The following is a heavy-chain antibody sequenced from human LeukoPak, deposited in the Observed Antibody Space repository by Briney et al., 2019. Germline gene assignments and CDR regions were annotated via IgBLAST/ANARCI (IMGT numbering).Heavy chain of an antibody. CDR2: ISGSGGST. Sequence: GGSLRLSCAASGFTFSSYTMNWVRQAPGKGLEWVSAISGSGGSTYYADSAKGRFTISRDNSKNTLYLQMNSLRAEDTALYYCAKSLVVGADAFDIWGQGTMVTVSS. J-gene: IGHJ3*02. V-gene: IGHV3-23*01. CDR3: AKSLVVGADAFDI. D-gene: IGHD1-26*01. CDR1: GFTFSSYT.